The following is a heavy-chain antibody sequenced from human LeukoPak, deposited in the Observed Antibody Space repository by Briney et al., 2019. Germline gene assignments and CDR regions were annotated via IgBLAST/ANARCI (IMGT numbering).Heavy chain of an antibody. CDR2: IYSSGTT. Sequence: SETLSLTCTVSGVSISNDNYYWRWIRQPAGRGREWIVRIYSSGTTNYNPSLKSRVIISVNTSKHQFSLTVASVTAADTAVYYCARGRGTTVTTYYFENWGQGTRVIVSS. CDR1: GVSISNDNYY. J-gene: IGHJ4*02. D-gene: IGHD4-17*01. CDR3: ARGRGTTVTTYYFEN. V-gene: IGHV4-61*02.